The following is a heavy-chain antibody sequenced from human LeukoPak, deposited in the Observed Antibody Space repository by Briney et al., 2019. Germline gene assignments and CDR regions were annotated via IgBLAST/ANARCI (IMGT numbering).Heavy chain of an antibody. J-gene: IGHJ4*02. CDR3: ARENGYCSGSDCYSYFDS. Sequence: GGSLRLSCAGSGFTVSHFWMSWVRQAPGKGLEWVAYIKKTGIETYYLDSVKGRFTITRDNNRNSLFLQMYSLRAEDTAVYFCARENGYCSGSDCYSYFDSWGQGTLVNVSS. D-gene: IGHD2-15*01. V-gene: IGHV3-7*01. CDR2: IKKTGIET. CDR1: GFTVSHFW.